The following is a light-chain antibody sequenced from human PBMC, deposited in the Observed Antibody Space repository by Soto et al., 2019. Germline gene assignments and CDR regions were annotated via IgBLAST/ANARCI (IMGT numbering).Light chain of an antibody. CDR3: QQRSNWPLT. CDR2: DAS. Sequence: EIVLTQSPATLSLSPGERATLSCRASQSVSSYVAWYQSKPGQAPRLLMYDASNRVIGIPARFSGSGSGTDFTLTISSLEPEDFAVYYCQQRSNWPLTFGGGTQVEI. V-gene: IGKV3-11*01. J-gene: IGKJ4*01. CDR1: QSVSSY.